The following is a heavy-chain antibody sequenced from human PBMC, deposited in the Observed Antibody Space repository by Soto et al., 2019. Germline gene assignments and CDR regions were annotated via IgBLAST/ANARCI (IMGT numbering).Heavy chain of an antibody. V-gene: IGHV6-1*01. D-gene: IGHD2-2*02. CDR3: GRETLATMAVYRMDL. CDR2: TYYRSKWNF. Sequence: SQALSLTCVISGDRVSANGAAWNWIRQSPSRGLEWLGRTYYRSKWNFDYAESVKSPMSIIPDTSNNHFSLLLNSVTPEDTALYCCGRETLATMAVYRMDLWRPGTRGPVS. CDR1: GDRVSANGAA. J-gene: IGHJ6*02.